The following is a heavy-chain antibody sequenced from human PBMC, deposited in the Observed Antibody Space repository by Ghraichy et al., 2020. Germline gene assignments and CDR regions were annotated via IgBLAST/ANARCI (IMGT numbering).Heavy chain of an antibody. Sequence: GGSLRLSCVASGFTFSSFAMTWVRQAPGKGLEWVSVITGSGGGTYYADSVKGRFIISRDNSRNTLYLQMNSLRDEDTAVYYCAKRSHYYGSGKEYFDYWGQGTLVTVSS. V-gene: IGHV3-23*01. CDR3: AKRSHYYGSGKEYFDY. CDR1: GFTFSSFA. D-gene: IGHD3-10*01. J-gene: IGHJ4*02. CDR2: ITGSGGGT.